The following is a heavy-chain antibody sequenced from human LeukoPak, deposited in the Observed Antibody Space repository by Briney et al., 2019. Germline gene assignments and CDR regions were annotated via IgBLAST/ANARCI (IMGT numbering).Heavy chain of an antibody. D-gene: IGHD3-10*01. CDR2: IYSSGRT. J-gene: IGHJ4*02. Sequence: PSETLSLTCSVSGGAISSYYWSWIRQPAGKGLEWIGRIYSSGRTNYNPSLKSRVTISLDTSKNQFSLKLSSVTAADTAVYYCARAGSGTYYKGFDYWGQGTLVTVSS. CDR3: ARAGSGTYYKGFDY. V-gene: IGHV4-4*07. CDR1: GGAISSYY.